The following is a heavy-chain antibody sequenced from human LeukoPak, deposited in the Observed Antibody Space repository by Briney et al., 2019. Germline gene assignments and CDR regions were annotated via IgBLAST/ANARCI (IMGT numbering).Heavy chain of an antibody. V-gene: IGHV3-21*01. CDR3: AREYTAMAYDY. J-gene: IGHJ4*02. D-gene: IGHD5-18*01. Sequence: KPGGSLRLSCVASGFAFSDDSMNWVRQPPGKGLEWVSSISSTSTYIYYADSEKGRFTISRDNARNSLFLQMNNLRVDDSAVYYCAREYTAMAYDYWGQGNLVTVSS. CDR1: GFAFSDDS. CDR2: ISSTSTYI.